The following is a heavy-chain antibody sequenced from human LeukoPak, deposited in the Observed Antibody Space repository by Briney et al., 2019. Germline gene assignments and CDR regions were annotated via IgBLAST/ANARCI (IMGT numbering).Heavy chain of an antibody. CDR1: GFTFSSYA. Sequence: PGGSLRLSCAASGFTFSSYAMSWVRQAPGKGLEWVSAISGSGGSTYYADSVKGRFTISRDNSKNTLYLQMNSLRAEDTAVYYCAKQGLGYCGSTSCWVDYWGQGTLVTVSS. V-gene: IGHV3-23*01. CDR3: AKQGLGYCGSTSCWVDY. D-gene: IGHD2-2*01. CDR2: ISGSGGST. J-gene: IGHJ4*02.